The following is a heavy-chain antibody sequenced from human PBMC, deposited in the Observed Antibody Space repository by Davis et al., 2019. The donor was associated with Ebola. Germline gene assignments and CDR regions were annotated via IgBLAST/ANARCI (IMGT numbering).Heavy chain of an antibody. V-gene: IGHV3-66*04. D-gene: IGHD1-26*01. J-gene: IGHJ4*02. CDR3: ARQSAVRATPLDY. CDR2: IYRGGNT. CDR1: GFSVSSNY. Sequence: GGSLRLSCAASGFSVSSNYMSWVRQAPGKGLEWVSLIYRGGNTYYADSVEGRFTISRDNSNNTLSLEMNRLGGEDTAVYYCARQSAVRATPLDYWGQGTLVTVSS.